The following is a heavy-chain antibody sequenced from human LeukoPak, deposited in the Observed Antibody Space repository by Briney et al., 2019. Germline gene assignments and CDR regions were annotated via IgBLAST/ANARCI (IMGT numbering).Heavy chain of an antibody. CDR2: ITVGGDET. CDR1: GFTFSNYG. J-gene: IGHJ4*02. V-gene: IGHV3-23*01. Sequence: PGGSLRLSCAASGFTFSNYGMTWVRQAPGKGPEWVSTITVGGDETSAANSVKGRFTISRDNSKNMLYLQMNSLRAEDTAVYYCAKAYLPGFGDFHGWEEYRGQGTLVTVSS. CDR3: AKAYLPGFGDFHGWEEY. D-gene: IGHD4-17*01.